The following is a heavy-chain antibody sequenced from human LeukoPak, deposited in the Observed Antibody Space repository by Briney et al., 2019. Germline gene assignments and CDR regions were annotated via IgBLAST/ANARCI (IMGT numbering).Heavy chain of an antibody. CDR2: INPNSGGT. V-gene: IGHV1-2*02. CDR1: GYTFTDYY. Sequence: ASVTVSCKASGYTFTDYYMHWVRQAPGQGLEWMGWINPNSGGTNYAQRFQGRVTMTRDTSISTAYMELSRLRSDDTAVYYCASSRDGYNSAGSAVDYWGQGTLVTVSS. D-gene: IGHD5-24*01. J-gene: IGHJ4*02. CDR3: ASSRDGYNSAGSAVDY.